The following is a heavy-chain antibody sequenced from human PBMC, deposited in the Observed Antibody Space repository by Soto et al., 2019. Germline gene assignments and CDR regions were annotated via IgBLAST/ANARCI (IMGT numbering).Heavy chain of an antibody. V-gene: IGHV3-23*01. CDR1: GFTFSSYA. D-gene: IGHD3-3*01. CDR2: ISGSGGST. J-gene: IGHJ6*02. CDR3: AKDRALSGVVIIFTV. Sequence: GVSLRLSCAASGFTFSSYAMSWVRQAPGKGLEWVSAISGSGGSTYYADSVKGRFTISRDNSKNTLYLQMNSLRAEDTAVYYCAKDRALSGVVIIFTVWGQGTTATVS.